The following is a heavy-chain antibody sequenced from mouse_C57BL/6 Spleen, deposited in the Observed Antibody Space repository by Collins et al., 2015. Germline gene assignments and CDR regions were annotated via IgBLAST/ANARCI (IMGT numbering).Heavy chain of an antibody. Sequence: EVQLVESGGGLVKPGGSLKLSCAASGFTFSDYYMYWVRQTPEKRLEWVATISDGGSYTYYPDSVKGRFTISRDNAKNNLYLQMSSLKSEDTAMYYCAREWATYAMDYWGQGTSVTVSS. CDR2: ISDGGSYT. J-gene: IGHJ4*01. V-gene: IGHV5-4*02. D-gene: IGHD3-1*01. CDR3: AREWATYAMDY. CDR1: GFTFSDYY.